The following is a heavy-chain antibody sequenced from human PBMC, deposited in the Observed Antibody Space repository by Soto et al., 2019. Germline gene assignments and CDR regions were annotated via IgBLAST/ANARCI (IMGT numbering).Heavy chain of an antibody. V-gene: IGHV1-18*01. J-gene: IGHJ4*02. CDR3: AKSPRGEMATD. CDR1: GYTFINYH. D-gene: IGHD5-12*01. Sequence: QVQLVQSGGEVKKPGASVTVSCKASGYTFINYHITWVRQAPGQGLEWMAWINTYNGMTDYAQRVKCRVTMTRDTPTSTAYMELRNLGSDDTAVYFCAKSPRGEMATDWGQGTLVTVSS. CDR2: INTYNGMT.